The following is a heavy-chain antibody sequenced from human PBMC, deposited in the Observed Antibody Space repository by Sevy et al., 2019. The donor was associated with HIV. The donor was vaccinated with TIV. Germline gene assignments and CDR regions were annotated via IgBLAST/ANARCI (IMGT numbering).Heavy chain of an antibody. V-gene: IGHV3-30*18. J-gene: IGHJ6*02. Sequence: GGSLRLSCAASGFTFSSYGMHWVRQAPGKGLEWVAVISYDGSNKYYADSVKGRFTISRDNSKNTLYLQMNSLRAEDTAVYYCAKDRYYGSGRSGMDVWGLGTTVTVSS. CDR3: AKDRYYGSGRSGMDV. CDR2: ISYDGSNK. CDR1: GFTFSSYG. D-gene: IGHD3-10*01.